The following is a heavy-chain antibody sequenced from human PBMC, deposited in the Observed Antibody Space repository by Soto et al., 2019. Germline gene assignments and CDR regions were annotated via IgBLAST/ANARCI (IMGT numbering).Heavy chain of an antibody. Sequence: PGESVKISCKGSGHNFTKYWIGWVRQMPGKGLEWMGIIYPGDSDTKYSPSFQGQVTISADKSISAAYLQWSSLKASDTAMYYCARQEGDPVLFYYGMDVWGQGTTVTVSS. CDR3: ARQEGDPVLFYYGMDV. V-gene: IGHV5-51*01. J-gene: IGHJ6*02. D-gene: IGHD2-21*01. CDR2: IYPGDSDT. CDR1: GHNFTKYW.